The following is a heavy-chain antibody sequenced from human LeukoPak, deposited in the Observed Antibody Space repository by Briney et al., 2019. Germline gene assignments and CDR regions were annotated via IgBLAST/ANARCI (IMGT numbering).Heavy chain of an antibody. V-gene: IGHV4-34*01. CDR3: ARGGGRITVVTRRFDY. J-gene: IGHJ4*02. CDR1: GGSFSGYY. D-gene: IGHD4-23*01. CDR2: INHSGST. Sequence: SETLSLTCAVYGGSFSGYYWSWIRQPPGKGLEWIGEINHSGSTNYNPSLKSRVTISVDTSKNQFSLKLSSVTAADTAVYYCARGGGRITVVTRRFDYWGQGTLVTVSS.